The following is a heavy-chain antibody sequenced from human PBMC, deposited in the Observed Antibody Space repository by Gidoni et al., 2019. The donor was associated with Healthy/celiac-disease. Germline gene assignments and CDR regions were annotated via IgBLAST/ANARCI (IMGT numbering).Heavy chain of an antibody. CDR3: ARATYYDSSGKGFDI. V-gene: IGHV4-59*01. D-gene: IGHD3-22*01. CDR2: IYYSGST. CDR1: GGSISSYY. Sequence: QVQMQESGPGLVKPSETLSLTCTVSGGSISSYYWSWIRQPPGKGLEWIRYIYYSGSTNYNPSLKSRVTISVDTSKNQFSLKLSSVTAADTAVYYCARATYYDSSGKGFDIWGQGTMVTVSS. J-gene: IGHJ3*02.